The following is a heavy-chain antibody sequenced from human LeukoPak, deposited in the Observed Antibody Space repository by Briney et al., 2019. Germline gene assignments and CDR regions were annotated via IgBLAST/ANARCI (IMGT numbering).Heavy chain of an antibody. V-gene: IGHV3-21*01. CDR2: ISSSSSYI. CDR1: GFTFSSYS. J-gene: IGHJ4*02. CDR3: ARGSSSWYVLWNY. D-gene: IGHD6-13*01. Sequence: GGSLRLSCTASGFTFSSYSMNWVRQAPGKGLEWVSSISSSSSYIYYADSVKGRFTISRDNAKNSLYLQMNSLRAEDTAVYYCARGSSSWYVLWNYWGQGTLVTVSS.